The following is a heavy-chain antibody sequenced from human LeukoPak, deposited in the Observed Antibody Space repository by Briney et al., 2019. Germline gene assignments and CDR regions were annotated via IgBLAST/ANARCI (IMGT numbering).Heavy chain of an antibody. CDR1: GGSISSYY. CDR2: IYYSGST. CDR3: ARRTGGSYSRDAFDI. D-gene: IGHD1-26*01. J-gene: IGHJ3*02. Sequence: SETLSLTCTVSGGSISSYYWSWIRQPPGKGLEWIGYIYYSGSTNYNPSLKSRVTISVDTSKNQFSLKLSSVTAADTAVYYCARRTGGSYSRDAFDIWGQGTMVTVSS. V-gene: IGHV4-59*01.